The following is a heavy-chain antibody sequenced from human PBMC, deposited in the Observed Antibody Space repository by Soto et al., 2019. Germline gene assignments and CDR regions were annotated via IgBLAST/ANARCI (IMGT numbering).Heavy chain of an antibody. CDR3: ARDVLWFGELTKYYYYGMDV. CDR2: INPSGGST. V-gene: IGHV1-46*01. J-gene: IGHJ6*02. D-gene: IGHD3-10*01. Sequence: GASVKVSCKASGYTFTSYYMHWVRQAPGQGLEWMGIINPSGGSTSYAQKIQGRVTMTRDTSTSTVYMELSSLRSEDTAVYYCARDVLWFGELTKYYYYGMDVWGQGTTVTVSS. CDR1: GYTFTSYY.